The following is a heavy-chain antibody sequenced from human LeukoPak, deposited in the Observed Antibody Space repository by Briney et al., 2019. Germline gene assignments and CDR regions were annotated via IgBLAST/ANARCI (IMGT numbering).Heavy chain of an antibody. D-gene: IGHD5-18*01. J-gene: IGHJ6*02. CDR3: ARGSGYSYVDYYYGMDV. V-gene: IGHV1-2*04. Sequence: ASVKVSCKASGYTFTGYYMHWVRQAPGQGLEWMGWINPNSGGTNYAQKFQGWVTMTRDTSISTAYMELSRLRSDDTAVYYCARGSGYSYVDYYYGMDVWGQGTTVTVSS. CDR1: GYTFTGYY. CDR2: INPNSGGT.